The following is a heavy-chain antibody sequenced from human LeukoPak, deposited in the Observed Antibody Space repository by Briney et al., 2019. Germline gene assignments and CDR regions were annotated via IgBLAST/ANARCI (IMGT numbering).Heavy chain of an antibody. V-gene: IGHV3-30*18. Sequence: GRSLRLSCAASGFTFSSYGMHWVRQAPGKGLEWVAVISYDGSNKYYADSVKGRFTISRDNSKNTLYVQMNSLRGEDTAVYYCAKDLSGYFFDSWGQGTLVIASS. CDR3: AKDLSGYFFDS. D-gene: IGHD1-26*01. CDR1: GFTFSSYG. J-gene: IGHJ4*02. CDR2: ISYDGSNK.